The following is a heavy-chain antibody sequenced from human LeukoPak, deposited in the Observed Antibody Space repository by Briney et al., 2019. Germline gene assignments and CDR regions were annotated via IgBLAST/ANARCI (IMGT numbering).Heavy chain of an antibody. Sequence: SETLSLTCAVYGGSFSGYYWSWIRQPPGKGLEWIGEINHRGSTNYNPSLKSRVTMSVDTSKNQFSLKLSSVTAADTAVYYCARDFWSGYNCFDYWGQGTLVTVSS. J-gene: IGHJ4*02. V-gene: IGHV4-34*01. CDR1: GGSFSGYY. CDR2: INHRGST. CDR3: ARDFWSGYNCFDY. D-gene: IGHD3-3*01.